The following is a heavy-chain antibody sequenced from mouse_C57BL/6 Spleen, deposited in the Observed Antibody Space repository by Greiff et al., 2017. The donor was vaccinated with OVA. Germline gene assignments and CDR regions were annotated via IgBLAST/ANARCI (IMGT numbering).Heavy chain of an antibody. CDR2: IYPGSGST. CDR3: ARIYYGKGYAMDY. D-gene: IGHD2-1*01. V-gene: IGHV1-55*01. J-gene: IGHJ4*01. Sequence: QVQLQQPGAELVKPGASVKMSCKASGYTFTSYWITWVKQRPGQGLEWIGDIYPGSGSTNYNEEFKSKATLTVDTSSSTAYMQLSSLTSEDSAVYYCARIYYGKGYAMDYWGQGTSVTVSS. CDR1: GYTFTSYW.